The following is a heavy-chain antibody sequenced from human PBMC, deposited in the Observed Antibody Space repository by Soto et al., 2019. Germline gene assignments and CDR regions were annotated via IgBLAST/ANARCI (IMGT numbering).Heavy chain of an antibody. D-gene: IGHD3-9*01. CDR2: INAGNGNT. CDR1: GYTFTSYD. CDR3: ARDGILRYFDWLFDY. V-gene: IGHV1-3*01. Sequence: ASVKVSCKASGYTFTSYDMHWVRQAPGQRLEWMGWINAGNGNTKYSQKFQGRVTITRDTSASTAYMELSSLRSEDTAVYYCARDGILRYFDWLFDYWGQGTLVTVSS. J-gene: IGHJ4*02.